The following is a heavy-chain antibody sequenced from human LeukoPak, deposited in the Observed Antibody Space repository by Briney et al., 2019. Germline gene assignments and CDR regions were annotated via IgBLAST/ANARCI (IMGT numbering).Heavy chain of an antibody. CDR3: ARDNSVGDIAWWFDP. D-gene: IGHD3-16*02. CDR2: INPDGGGT. V-gene: IGHV1-2*02. J-gene: IGHJ5*02. Sequence: ASVKVSCKASGYTFTGYYMHWVRQAPGQGLEWMGWINPDGGGTKYAQKFQGRVTMTRDMSTTTDYMELSSLRSEDTAVYYCARDNSVGDIAWWFDPWGQGTLVTVSS. CDR1: GYTFTGYY.